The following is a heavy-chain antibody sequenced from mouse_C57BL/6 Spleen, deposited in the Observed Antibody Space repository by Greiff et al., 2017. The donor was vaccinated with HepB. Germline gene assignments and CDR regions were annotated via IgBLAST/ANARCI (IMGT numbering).Heavy chain of an antibody. CDR3: GRRDYFDY. J-gene: IGHJ2*01. CDR2: INPNNGGT. Sequence: EVQLQQSGPELVKPGASVKISCKASGYTFTDYYMNWVKQSHGKSLEWIGDINPNNGGTSYNQKFKGKATLTVDKSSSTAYMELRSLTSEDSAVYYCGRRDYFDYWGQGTTLTVSS. V-gene: IGHV1-26*01. CDR1: GYTFTDYY.